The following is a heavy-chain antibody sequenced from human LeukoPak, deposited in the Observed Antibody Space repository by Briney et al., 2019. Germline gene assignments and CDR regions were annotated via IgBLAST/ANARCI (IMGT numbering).Heavy chain of an antibody. J-gene: IGHJ5*02. CDR2: INHSGST. CDR3: ARGLTHQQITMVRGVILPYNWFDP. Sequence: SETLSLTCSLSGVSITNYYWSWIRQPPGKGLEWIGEINHSGSTNYNPSLKSRVTISVDTSKNPFSLKLSSVTAADTAVYYCARGLTHQQITMVRGVILPYNWFDPWGQGTLVTVSS. V-gene: IGHV4-34*01. CDR1: GVSITNYY. D-gene: IGHD3-10*01.